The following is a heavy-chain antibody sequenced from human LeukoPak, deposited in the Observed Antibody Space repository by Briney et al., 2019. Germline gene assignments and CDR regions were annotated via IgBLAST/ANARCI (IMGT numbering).Heavy chain of an antibody. D-gene: IGHD3-3*01. V-gene: IGHV4-34*01. CDR3: ARGQTYYDFWSGPRGLDFDY. Sequence: SETLSLTCAVYGGSFSGYYWSWIRQPPGKGLEWIGEINHSGSTNYNPSLKSRVTISVDTSKNQFSLKLSSVTAADTAVYYCARGQTYYDFWSGPRGLDFDYWGQGTLVTVSS. CDR1: GGSFSGYY. CDR2: INHSGST. J-gene: IGHJ4*02.